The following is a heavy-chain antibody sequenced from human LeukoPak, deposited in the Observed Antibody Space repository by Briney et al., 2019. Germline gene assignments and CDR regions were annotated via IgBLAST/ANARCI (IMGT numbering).Heavy chain of an antibody. Sequence: GGSLRLSCAASEFTFSSYVMAWVRQAPGKGLEWVGRIKSKTDGGTTDYAAPVKGRFTISRDDSSDTLYLQMNSLKTEDTAVYYCTAGYCSSTSCYNFDYWGQGTLVTVSS. J-gene: IGHJ4*02. CDR2: IKSKTDGGTT. V-gene: IGHV3-15*01. CDR3: TAGYCSSTSCYNFDY. CDR1: EFTFSSYV. D-gene: IGHD2-2*02.